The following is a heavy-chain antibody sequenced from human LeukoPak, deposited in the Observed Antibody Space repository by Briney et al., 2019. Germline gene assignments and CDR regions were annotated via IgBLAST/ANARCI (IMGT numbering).Heavy chain of an antibody. CDR2: ISYSGNTI. D-gene: IGHD6-19*01. Sequence: GGSLRLSCVASGFRFSDYYMNWIRQAPGKGLEWISYISYSGNTIYYGDSVKGRFTISRDNSKNSLYLQLNSLRAEDTAVYYCARDTGTSGWYYDYWGQGTLVTVSS. CDR1: GFRFSDYY. V-gene: IGHV3-11*04. J-gene: IGHJ4*02. CDR3: ARDTGTSGWYYDY.